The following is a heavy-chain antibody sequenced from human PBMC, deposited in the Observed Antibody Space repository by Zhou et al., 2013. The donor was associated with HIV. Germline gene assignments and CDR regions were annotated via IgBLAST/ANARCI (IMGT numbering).Heavy chain of an antibody. CDR3: AREIQLWQSLDY. CDR2: IKQDGSDK. CDR1: GFTFSSHW. J-gene: IGHJ4*02. D-gene: IGHD5-18*01. V-gene: IGHV3-7*01. Sequence: VQLVESGGGLVQPEGSLRLSCAASGFTFSSHWMSWVRQAPGKGLEWVANIKQDGSDKYYVDSVKGRFTISRDNAKNSLYLQMNSLRAEDTAVYYCAREIQLWQSLDYWGQGTLVTVS.